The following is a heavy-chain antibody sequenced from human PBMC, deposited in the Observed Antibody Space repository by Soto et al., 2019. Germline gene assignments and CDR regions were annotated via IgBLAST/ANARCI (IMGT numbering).Heavy chain of an antibody. CDR3: AGSWGFYYFDY. J-gene: IGHJ4*02. D-gene: IGHD7-27*01. V-gene: IGHV4-59*01. CDR1: GGSISSYY. CDR2: IYYSGST. Sequence: SETLSLTCTVSGGSISSYYWSWIRRPPGKGLEWIGYIYYSGSTNYNPSLKSRVTISVDTSKNQFSLKLSSVTAADTAVYYCAGSWGFYYFDYWGQGTLVTVSS.